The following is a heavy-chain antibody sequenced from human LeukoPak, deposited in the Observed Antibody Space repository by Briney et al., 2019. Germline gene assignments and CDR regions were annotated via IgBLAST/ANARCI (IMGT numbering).Heavy chain of an antibody. Sequence: PGGSLRLSCAASGFTFSSYWMSWVRQAPGKGLEWVANIKQDGSEKYYVDSVKGRFTISRDNAKNSLYLQTNSLRAEDTAVYYCARDCRGYSYGYYYYYFMDVWGKGTTVTVSS. D-gene: IGHD5-18*01. J-gene: IGHJ6*03. CDR3: ARDCRGYSYGYYYYYFMDV. CDR2: IKQDGSEK. V-gene: IGHV3-7*01. CDR1: GFTFSSYW.